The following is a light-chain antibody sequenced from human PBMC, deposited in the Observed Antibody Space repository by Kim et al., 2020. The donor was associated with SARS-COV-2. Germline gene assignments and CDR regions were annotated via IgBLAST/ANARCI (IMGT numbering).Light chain of an antibody. CDR2: GKN. CDR3: DSRDSSGIHLL. J-gene: IGLJ2*01. CDR1: NLRSYY. V-gene: IGLV3-19*01. Sequence: GRTVGITGRGDNLRSYYASCYQQQPGQAPVLLIYGKNNRPSRIPHRFSGSSSANTSSLTITRGQAEDEADYFCDSRDSSGIHLLIGGGTQLTVL.